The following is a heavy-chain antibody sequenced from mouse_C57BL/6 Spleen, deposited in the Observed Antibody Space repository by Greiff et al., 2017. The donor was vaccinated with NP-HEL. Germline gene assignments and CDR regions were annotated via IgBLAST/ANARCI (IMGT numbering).Heavy chain of an antibody. Sequence: QVQLQQPGAELVMPGASVKLSCKASGYTFTSYWMHWVKQRPGQGLEWIGEIDPSDSYTNYNQKFKGKSTLTVDKSSSTAYMQLSSLTSEDSAVYYCARVPRGSYWYCDVWGTGTTVTVSS. CDR2: IDPSDSYT. CDR1: GYTFTSYW. V-gene: IGHV1-69*01. CDR3: ARVPRGSYWYCDV. D-gene: IGHD3-2*02. J-gene: IGHJ1*03.